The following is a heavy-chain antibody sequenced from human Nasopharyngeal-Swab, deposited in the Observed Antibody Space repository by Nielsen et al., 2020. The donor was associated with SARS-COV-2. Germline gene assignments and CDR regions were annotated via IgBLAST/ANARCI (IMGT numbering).Heavy chain of an antibody. D-gene: IGHD2-2*01. CDR2: ISSSSSTI. J-gene: IGHJ5*02. CDR1: GFTFSSYS. CDR3: ARAVGQGFVVVPAANPSNWFDP. V-gene: IGHV3-48*02. Sequence: GGSLRLSCAASGFTFSSYSMNWVRQAPGKGLEWVSYISSSSSTIYYADSVKGRFTISRDNAKNSLYLQMNSLRDEDTAVYYCARAVGQGFVVVPAANPSNWFDPWGQGTLVTVSS.